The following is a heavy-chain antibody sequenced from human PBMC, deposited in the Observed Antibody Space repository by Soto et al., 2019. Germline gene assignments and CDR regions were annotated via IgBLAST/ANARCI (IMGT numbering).Heavy chain of an antibody. D-gene: IGHD5-12*01. Sequence: QVQLVQSGAEVKKPGASVKVSFKASGYTLTSYAMHWVRQAPGQRLEWMGWINAGNGDTKYSQTFQGRVTITRDTSASTAYMEMSSLRAEDTAVYYCARFGGYSGYDSLDSWGQGTLVTVSS. CDR2: INAGNGDT. CDR3: ARFGGYSGYDSLDS. CDR1: GYTLTSYA. J-gene: IGHJ4*02. V-gene: IGHV1-3*01.